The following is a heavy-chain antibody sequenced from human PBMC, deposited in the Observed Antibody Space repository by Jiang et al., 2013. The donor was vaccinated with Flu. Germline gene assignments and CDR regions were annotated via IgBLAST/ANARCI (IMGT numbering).Heavy chain of an antibody. V-gene: IGHV1-24*01. D-gene: IGHD3-10*01. CDR3: ATGLSMVRGVIITLIDY. Sequence: SGAEVKKPGASVKVSCKVSGYTLTELSMHWVRQAPGKGLEWMGGFDPEDGETIYAQKFQGRVTMTEDTSTDTAYMELSSLRSEDTAVYYCATGLSMVRGVIITLIDYWGQGTLVTVSS. CDR1: GYTLTELS. CDR2: FDPEDGET. J-gene: IGHJ4*02.